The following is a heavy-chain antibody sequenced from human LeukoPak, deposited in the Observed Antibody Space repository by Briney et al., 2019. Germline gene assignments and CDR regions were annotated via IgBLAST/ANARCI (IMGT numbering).Heavy chain of an antibody. CDR3: ASNYYGSGSYYNALDY. J-gene: IGHJ4*02. D-gene: IGHD3-10*01. V-gene: IGHV4-59*08. Sequence: SETLSLTCTVSGGSISSYYWSWIRQPPGKGLEWIGYIYYSGSTNYNPSLKSRVTISVDTSKNQFSLKLTSVTAADTAVYYCASNYYGSGSYYNALDYWGQGTLVTVSS. CDR2: IYYSGST. CDR1: GGSISSYY.